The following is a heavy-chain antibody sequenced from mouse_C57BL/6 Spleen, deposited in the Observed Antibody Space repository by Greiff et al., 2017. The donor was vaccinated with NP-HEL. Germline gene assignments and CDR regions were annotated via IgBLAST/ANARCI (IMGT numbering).Heavy chain of an antibody. CDR1: GYSITSGYY. Sequence: EVHLVESGPGLVKPSQSLSLTCSVTGYSITSGYYWNWIRQFPGNKLEWMGYISYDGSNNYNPSLKNRISITRDTSKNQFFLKLNSVTTEDTATYYCAKEGSTVVDWYFDVWGTGTTVTVSS. CDR3: AKEGSTVVDWYFDV. J-gene: IGHJ1*03. CDR2: ISYDGSN. V-gene: IGHV3-6*01. D-gene: IGHD1-1*01.